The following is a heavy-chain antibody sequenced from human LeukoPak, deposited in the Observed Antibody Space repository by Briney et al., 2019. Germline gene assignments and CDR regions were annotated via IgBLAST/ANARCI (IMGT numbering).Heavy chain of an antibody. D-gene: IGHD1-1*01. CDR3: ARRPGLERYYFDY. CDR2: ISGSGGST. V-gene: IGHV3-23*01. CDR1: GFTFSSYA. J-gene: IGHJ4*02. Sequence: GGSLRLSCAASGFTFSSYAMSWVRQAPGKGLQWVSTISGSGGSTYYADSVKGRFTISRDNSKNTLYLQMNSLRAEDTAVYYCARRPGLERYYFDYWGQGTLVTVSS.